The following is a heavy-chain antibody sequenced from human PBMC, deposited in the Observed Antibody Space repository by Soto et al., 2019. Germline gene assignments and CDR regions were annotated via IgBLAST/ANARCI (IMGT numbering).Heavy chain of an antibody. V-gene: IGHV5-51*01. CDR1: GYSFISDW. CDR3: ARIIGYCRNNDCSWTFDI. CDR2: FYPGDSTS. D-gene: IGHD2-2*03. J-gene: IGHJ3*02. Sequence: PVESLKISCKTSGYSFISDWVAWLRQKPGKGLEWIGTFYPGDSTSTYSPSFQGQVTISVDKSISTAYLHLSSLKASDTAMYYCARIIGYCRNNDCSWTFDIWGQGTTVT.